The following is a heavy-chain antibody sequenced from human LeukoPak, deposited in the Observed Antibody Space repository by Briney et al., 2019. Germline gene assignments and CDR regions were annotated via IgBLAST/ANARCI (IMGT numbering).Heavy chain of an antibody. J-gene: IGHJ4*02. CDR3: ARASGHSAYDWEY. CDR1: SFTFSSYS. V-gene: IGHV3-21*04. CDR2: ISSSSSYI. Sequence: GGSLRLSCAASSFTFSSYSMNWVRQAPGKGLEWVSSISSSSSYIYYADSVKGRFTISRDNAKNSLYLQMNSLRAEDTAVYYCARASGHSAYDWEYWGQGILVTVSS. D-gene: IGHD5-12*01.